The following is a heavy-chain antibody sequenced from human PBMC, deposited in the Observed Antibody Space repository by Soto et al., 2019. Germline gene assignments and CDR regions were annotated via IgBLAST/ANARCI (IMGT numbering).Heavy chain of an antibody. Sequence: SETLSLTCTVSGGSISSSSYYWGWIRQPPGKGLEWIGSIYYSGSTYYNPSLKSRVTISVDTSKNQFSLKLSSVTAADTAVYYCARQPLRGGYSSGWFYYYYGMDVWGQGTTVTVSS. CDR3: ARQPLRGGYSSGWFYYYYGMDV. V-gene: IGHV4-39*01. CDR2: IYYSGST. D-gene: IGHD6-19*01. CDR1: GGSISSSSYY. J-gene: IGHJ6*02.